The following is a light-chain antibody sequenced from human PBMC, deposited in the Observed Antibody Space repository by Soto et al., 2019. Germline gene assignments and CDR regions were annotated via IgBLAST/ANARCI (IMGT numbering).Light chain of an antibody. V-gene: IGKV3-20*01. CDR1: QSVSSH. Sequence: EIVLTQSPATLSLSPGERATLSCRASQSVSSHLAWYQQRPGQAPRLLIFATSRRATDIPDRFSGSGSGTDFTLAIRRLEPEDFAVYYCHQFGYSPRTFGQGTKVDI. CDR3: HQFGYSPRT. CDR2: ATS. J-gene: IGKJ1*01.